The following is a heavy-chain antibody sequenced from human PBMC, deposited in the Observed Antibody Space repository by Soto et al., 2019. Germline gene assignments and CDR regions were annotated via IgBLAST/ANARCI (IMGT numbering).Heavy chain of an antibody. D-gene: IGHD2-2*01. CDR1: GGTFSSYA. V-gene: IGHV1-69*13. Sequence: ASVKVSCKASGGTFSSYAISWVRQAPGQGLEWMGGIIPIFGTANYAQKFQGRVTITADESTSTAYMELSSLRSEDTAVYYCARDVQVGKEYQLLWRGNWFDPWGQGTLVTVSS. CDR2: IIPIFGTA. CDR3: ARDVQVGKEYQLLWRGNWFDP. J-gene: IGHJ5*02.